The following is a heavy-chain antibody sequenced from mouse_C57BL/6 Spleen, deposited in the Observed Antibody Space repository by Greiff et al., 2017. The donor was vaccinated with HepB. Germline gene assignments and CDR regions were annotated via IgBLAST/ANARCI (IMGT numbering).Heavy chain of an antibody. Sequence: QVQLQQSGAELVRPGTSVKLSCKASGYTFTSYWMHWVKQRPGQGLEWIGVIDPSDSYTNYNQKFKGKATLTVDTSSSTAYMQLSSLTSEDSAVYYCARSERGDYFDYWGQGTTLTVSS. CDR3: ARSERGDYFDY. CDR2: IDPSDSYT. CDR1: GYTFTSYW. V-gene: IGHV1-59*01. J-gene: IGHJ2*01.